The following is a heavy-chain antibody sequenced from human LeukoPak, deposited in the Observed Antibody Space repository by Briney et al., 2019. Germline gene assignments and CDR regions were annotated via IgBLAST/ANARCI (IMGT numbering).Heavy chain of an antibody. CDR1: GFTFSNYN. J-gene: IGHJ5*02. Sequence: PGGSLRLSCAASGFTFSNYNMNWVRQAPEKGLEWILSISGSSAYIYYADSVKGRFTISRDNAKNSLYLQMNSLRADDTAMYYCVRIPNSANFPNWFDPWGRGTLVTVSS. CDR3: VRIPNSANFPNWFDP. V-gene: IGHV3-21*01. CDR2: ISGSSAYI. D-gene: IGHD2/OR15-2a*01.